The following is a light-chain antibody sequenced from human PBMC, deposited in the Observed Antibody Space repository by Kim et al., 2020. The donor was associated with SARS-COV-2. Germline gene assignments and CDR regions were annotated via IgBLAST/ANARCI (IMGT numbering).Light chain of an antibody. CDR1: QVISSY. Sequence: SASTAARVTITGRASQVISSYLAWYQQKSGQVPKLLIYAASTLQTGVPSRFSGSGSGTDFTLTISCLQSEDFATYYCQQYYTSPYTFGQGTKLEIK. V-gene: IGKV1-8*01. J-gene: IGKJ2*01. CDR3: QQYYTSPYT. CDR2: AAS.